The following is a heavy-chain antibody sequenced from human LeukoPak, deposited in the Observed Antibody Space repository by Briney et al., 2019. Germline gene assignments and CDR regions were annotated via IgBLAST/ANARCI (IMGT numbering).Heavy chain of an antibody. CDR2: IYSGGST. CDR3: ATRGVFDI. V-gene: IGHV3-53*01. J-gene: IGHJ3*02. D-gene: IGHD2-8*01. Sequence: GSLRLSCAASGFTVSTNYMTWVRQAPGKGLEWVSVIYSGGSTYYADSVKGRFTISRDTSKNTLYLQMNSLRAEDTAVYYCATRGVFDIWGQGTMVTVSS. CDR1: GFTVSTNY.